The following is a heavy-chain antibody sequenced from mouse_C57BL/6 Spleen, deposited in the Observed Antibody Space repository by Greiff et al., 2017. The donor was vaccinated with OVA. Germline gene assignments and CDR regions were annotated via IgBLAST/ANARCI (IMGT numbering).Heavy chain of an antibody. Sequence: VKLQESGPGLVQPSQSLSITCTVSGFSLTSYGVHWVRQSPGKGLEWLGRIRSGGSTDYNAAFITRLSISKDNSKSQVFFKMNSLQADDTAIYYCARNFLTGGFDYWGQGTTLTVSS. V-gene: IGHV2-2*01. D-gene: IGHD4-1*01. CDR1: GFSLTSYG. CDR3: ARNFLTGGFDY. J-gene: IGHJ2*01. CDR2: IRSGGST.